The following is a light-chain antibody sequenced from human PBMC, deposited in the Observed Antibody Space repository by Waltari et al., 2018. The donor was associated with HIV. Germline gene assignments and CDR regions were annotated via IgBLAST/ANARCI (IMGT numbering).Light chain of an antibody. V-gene: IGKV3-15*01. CDR2: GAS. J-gene: IGKJ4*01. CDR1: QNINNN. CDR3: QQYDKWPLT. Sequence: DIVMTQSPATLPVSQGERAALSCRASQNINNNLAWYHHKPGQAPRLLIYGASTRATGLPARFSGSGSGTEFTLTISSLQSEDFAVYYCQQYDKWPLTFGGGTKVESK.